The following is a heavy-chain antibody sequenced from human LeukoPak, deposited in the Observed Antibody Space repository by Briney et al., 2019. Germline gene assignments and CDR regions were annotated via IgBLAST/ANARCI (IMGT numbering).Heavy chain of an antibody. CDR3: AREPVVIPWFDY. CDR1: GFTFSSYA. Sequence: GGSLRLSCAASGFTFSSYAMHWVRQAPGKGLEWVAVISYDGSNKYYADSVKGRFTISRDNSKNTLYLQMNGLRAEDTAVYYCAREPVVIPWFDYWGQGTLVTVSS. J-gene: IGHJ4*02. CDR2: ISYDGSNK. V-gene: IGHV3-30-3*01. D-gene: IGHD3-22*01.